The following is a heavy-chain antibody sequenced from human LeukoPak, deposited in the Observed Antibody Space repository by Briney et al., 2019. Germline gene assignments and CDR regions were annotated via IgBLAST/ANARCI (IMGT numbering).Heavy chain of an antibody. CDR1: GYTFTGYY. CDR3: ARTWIQLWLRIDY. V-gene: IGHV1-2*02. J-gene: IGHJ4*02. Sequence: VASVKVSCKASGYTFTGYYMHWVRQAPGQGLEWMGWINPNSGGTNYAQKFQGRVTMTRDTSISTAYMELSRLRSDDTAVYYCARTWIQLWLRIDYWGQGTLVTVSS. D-gene: IGHD5-18*01. CDR2: INPNSGGT.